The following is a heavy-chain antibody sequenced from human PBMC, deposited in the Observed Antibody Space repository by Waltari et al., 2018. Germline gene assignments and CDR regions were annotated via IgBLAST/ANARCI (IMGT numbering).Heavy chain of an antibody. CDR2: IKQDGSEK. V-gene: IGHV3-7*01. Sequence: EVQLVESGGGLVQPGGSVRLSCAASGFTFSRYWMSWVRQAPGKGREWGAKIKQDGSEKKYVDSAKGRFTISRDNARNSMSLQMTSLRADATAVYYCGRLKGYLWGNRDAFDLWGQGTMVTVFS. CDR1: GFTFSRYW. J-gene: IGHJ3*01. CDR3: GRLKGYLWGNRDAFDL. D-gene: IGHD3-16*01.